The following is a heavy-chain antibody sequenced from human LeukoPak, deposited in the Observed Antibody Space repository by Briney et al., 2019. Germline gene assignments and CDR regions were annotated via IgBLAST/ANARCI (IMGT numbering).Heavy chain of an antibody. V-gene: IGHV4-34*01. CDR2: INHSGST. D-gene: IGHD5-12*01. CDR3: ARGRYASDY. J-gene: IGHJ4*02. CDR1: GGSFSGYY. Sequence: SETLSLTCAVYGGSFSGYYWSWIRQPPGKGLEWIGEINHSGSTNYNPSLKSRVNISVDTSKNQFSLKLSSVTAADTAVYYCARGRYASDYWGQGTLVTVSS.